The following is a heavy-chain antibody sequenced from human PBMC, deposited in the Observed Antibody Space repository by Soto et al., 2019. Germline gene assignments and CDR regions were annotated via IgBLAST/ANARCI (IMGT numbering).Heavy chain of an antibody. Sequence: ASVKVSCKASGYTFTGYYMHWVRQATGQGLEWMGWINPNSGGTNYAQKFQGWVTMTRDTSISTAYMELSRLRSDDTAVYYCARAEHYDAFDIWGQGTMVTVSS. CDR2: INPNSGGT. CDR1: GYTFTGYY. CDR3: ARAEHYDAFDI. V-gene: IGHV1-2*04. J-gene: IGHJ3*02.